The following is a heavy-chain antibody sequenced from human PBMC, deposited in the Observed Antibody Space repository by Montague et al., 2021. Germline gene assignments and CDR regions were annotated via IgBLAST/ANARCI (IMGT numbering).Heavy chain of an antibody. V-gene: IGHV1-2*02. D-gene: IGHD1-26*01. CDR2: IFPNSGVT. J-gene: IGHJ4*02. Sequence: SVKVSCKASGYTFNDYHISWVRQASGQRLQWLGWIFPNSGVTNYAPTFRGRVTMTTDTSTRTAYMELGSLTYDDTAIYYRARSDIRRYSGSSSAYWGQGTLVSVSS. CDR3: ARSDIRRYSGSSSAY. CDR1: GYTFNDYH.